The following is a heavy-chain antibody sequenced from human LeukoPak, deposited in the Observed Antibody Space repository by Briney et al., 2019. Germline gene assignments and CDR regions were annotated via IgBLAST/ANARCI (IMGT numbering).Heavy chain of an antibody. CDR3: ARSITMVRGVYYYMDV. D-gene: IGHD3-10*01. V-gene: IGHV5-51*06. Sequence: GSLNLPCQCSGYSLTSYWIGWVRQMPGKGLEWMGIIYPCDSDTRYSPSFQGQVTISTDQSISTAYLQWSSLKAADNAMYYCARSITMVRGVYYYMDVWGKGTTVTVSS. CDR2: IYPCDSDT. CDR1: GYSLTSYW. J-gene: IGHJ6*03.